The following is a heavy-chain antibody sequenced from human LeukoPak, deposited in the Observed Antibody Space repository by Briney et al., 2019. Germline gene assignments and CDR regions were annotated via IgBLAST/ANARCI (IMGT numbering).Heavy chain of an antibody. CDR2: ISWDGGST. D-gene: IGHD3-10*01. CDR1: GFTFDDYA. V-gene: IGHV3-43D*03. CDR3: AKDLGGSGESDAFDI. Sequence: GGSLRLSCAASGFTFDDYAMHWVRQAPGKGLEWVSLISWDGGSTYYADSVKGRFTISRDNTKNSLYLQMNSLRAEDTAVYYCAKDLGGSGESDAFDIWGQGTMVTVSS. J-gene: IGHJ3*02.